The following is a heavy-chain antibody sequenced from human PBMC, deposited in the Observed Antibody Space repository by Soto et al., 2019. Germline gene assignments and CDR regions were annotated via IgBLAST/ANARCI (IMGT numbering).Heavy chain of an antibody. J-gene: IGHJ4*02. CDR3: ARGRYGDY. CDR2: ISAHNGNT. V-gene: IGHV1-18*01. Sequence: QVHLVQSGAEVKKPGASVKVSCRASGYTFTSYGITWVRQAPGQGLAWMGWISAHNGNTDYAQKLPGRVIATRDTSTSTTYMELRSLISDDTGVYYWARGRYGDYWGQGALVTVSS. D-gene: IGHD1-1*01. CDR1: GYTFTSYG.